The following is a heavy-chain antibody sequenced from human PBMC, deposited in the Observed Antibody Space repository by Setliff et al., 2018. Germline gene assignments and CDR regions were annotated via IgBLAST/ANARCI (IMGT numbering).Heavy chain of an antibody. CDR2: IYHTEST. CDR1: SGSISYNNW. D-gene: IGHD3-3*01. V-gene: IGHV4-4*02. J-gene: IGHJ4*02. Sequence: PSETLSLTCAVSSGSISYNNWWTWVRQPPGKGLEWIGEIYHTESTNYNPSLKSRVTISLDKSKNQFSLELSSVTAADTAVYYCARDDTYDFWGGHGHLDSWGQGILVTGSS. CDR3: ARDDTYDFWGGHGHLDS.